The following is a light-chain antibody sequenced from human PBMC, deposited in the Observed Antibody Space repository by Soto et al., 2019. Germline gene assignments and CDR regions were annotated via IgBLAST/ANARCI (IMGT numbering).Light chain of an antibody. CDR3: QQSYSTPPT. Sequence: DIQMTQSTSSLSASVGDRVTTTCRASQSISSYLNWYQQKPGKAPKLLIYAASSLQSGVPSRFSGSGSGTDFTLTISSLQPEDFATYYCQQSYSTPPTFGQVTNVDIK. J-gene: IGKJ1*01. CDR2: AAS. V-gene: IGKV1-39*01. CDR1: QSISSY.